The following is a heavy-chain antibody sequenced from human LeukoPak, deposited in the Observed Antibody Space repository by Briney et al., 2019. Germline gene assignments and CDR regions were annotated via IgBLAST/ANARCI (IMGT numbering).Heavy chain of an antibody. V-gene: IGHV3-21*01. J-gene: IGHJ4*02. Sequence: PGGSLRLSCAASGFTFSSYSMNWVRQAPGKGLEWVSSISSSSSYIYYADSVKGRFTISRDNAKNSLYLQMNSLRAEDTAVYYFGRDTTWFRRPLYYFDYWGQGTLVTVSS. D-gene: IGHD3-9*01. CDR3: GRDTTWFRRPLYYFDY. CDR1: GFTFSSYS. CDR2: ISSSSSYI.